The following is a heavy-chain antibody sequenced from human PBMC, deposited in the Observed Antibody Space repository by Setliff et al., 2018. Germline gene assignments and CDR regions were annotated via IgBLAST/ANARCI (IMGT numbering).Heavy chain of an antibody. CDR2: IYPGDSDT. D-gene: IGHD3-3*01. V-gene: IGHV5-51*01. CDR3: ARSRSNFWSGYFNWFDP. CDR1: GYSFTSYW. J-gene: IGHJ5*02. Sequence: GESLKISCQGSGYSFTSYWIGWVRQMPGKGLEWMGIIYPGDSDTRYSPSFQGQVTISADKSISTAYLQWSSLKASDTAMYYCARSRSNFWSGYFNWFDPWGQGALVTVSS.